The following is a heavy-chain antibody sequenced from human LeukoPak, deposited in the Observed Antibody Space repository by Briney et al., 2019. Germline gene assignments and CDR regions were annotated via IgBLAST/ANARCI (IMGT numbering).Heavy chain of an antibody. CDR3: AREGYSYGYSLHYYYYGMDV. D-gene: IGHD5-18*01. Sequence: SETLSLTCAVYGGSFSGYYWSWIRQPPGKGLEWIGEINHSGSTNYNPSLKSRVTISVDTSKNQFSLKLSSVTAADTAVYCCAREGYSYGYSLHYYYYGMDVWGQGTTVTVSS. J-gene: IGHJ6*02. CDR2: INHSGST. CDR1: GGSFSGYY. V-gene: IGHV4-34*01.